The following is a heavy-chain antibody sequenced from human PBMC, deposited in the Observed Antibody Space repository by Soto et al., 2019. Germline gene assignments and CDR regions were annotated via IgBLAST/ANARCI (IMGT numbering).Heavy chain of an antibody. Sequence: SVKVSFKASGGTFSSYAISWVRQAPGQGLEWMGGIIPIFGTANYAQKFQGRVTITADESTSTAYMELSSLRSEDTAVYYCAARKEYYYGSGSSENWFDPWGQGTLVTVSS. J-gene: IGHJ5*02. CDR2: IIPIFGTA. CDR3: AARKEYYYGSGSSENWFDP. CDR1: GGTFSSYA. D-gene: IGHD3-10*01. V-gene: IGHV1-69*13.